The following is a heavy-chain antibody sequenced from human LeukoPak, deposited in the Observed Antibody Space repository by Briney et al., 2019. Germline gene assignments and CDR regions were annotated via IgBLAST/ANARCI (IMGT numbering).Heavy chain of an antibody. CDR2: IYSGGRT. CDR1: GFIVSSNY. D-gene: IGHD3-10*01. Sequence: GGSLRLSCAASGFIVSSNYMSWVRQAPGKGLEWVSVIYSGGRTHYADSVKGRFTISRDNSRNTLYLQMNSLRAEDTAVYYCARGLGRELDGAFDIWGQGTMVTVSS. CDR3: ARGLGRELDGAFDI. V-gene: IGHV3-53*01. J-gene: IGHJ3*02.